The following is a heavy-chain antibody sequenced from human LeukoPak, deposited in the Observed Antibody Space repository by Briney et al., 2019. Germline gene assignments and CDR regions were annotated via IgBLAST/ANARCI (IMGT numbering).Heavy chain of an antibody. V-gene: IGHV4-38-2*02. D-gene: IGHD2-2*01. CDR2: IYHSGNS. J-gene: IGHJ5*02. CDR1: DDSISSGYY. CDR3: AKGRHCTSASCDLFDP. Sequence: PSETLSLTCSVSDDSISSGYYWGWIRQPPGKGLEWIGSIYHSGNSYYNPSLERRLTMSVDKSTNRFSLSLTSLSAADTAVYYCAKGRHCTSASCDLFDPWGQGTLVIVSS.